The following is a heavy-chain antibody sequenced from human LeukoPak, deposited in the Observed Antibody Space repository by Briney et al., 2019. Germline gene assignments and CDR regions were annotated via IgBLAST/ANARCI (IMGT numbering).Heavy chain of an antibody. J-gene: IGHJ4*02. CDR1: GFTFSSYA. CDR3: AKGRSGSYLSYYFDL. Sequence: GGSLRLSCAASGFTFSSYAMNWVRQAPGKGLEWVSAISGSGGSTYYADSVKGRFTISRDNSKNTLYLQMNGLGAEDTAVYYCAKGRSGSYLSYYFDLWGQGTLVTVSS. CDR2: ISGSGGST. D-gene: IGHD1-26*01. V-gene: IGHV3-23*01.